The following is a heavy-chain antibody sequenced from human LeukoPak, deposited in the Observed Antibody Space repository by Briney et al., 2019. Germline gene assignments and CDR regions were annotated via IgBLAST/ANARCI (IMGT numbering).Heavy chain of an antibody. Sequence: GGSLRLSCAASGFTFSSYAMSWVRQAPGKGLEWVSAISGSGGSTYYADSVKGRYTISRDNSKNTLYLQMNSLRAEGTAVYYCAAAPPHKEEGYWGQGTLVTVSS. J-gene: IGHJ4*02. V-gene: IGHV3-23*01. CDR3: AAAPPHKEEGY. CDR1: GFTFSSYA. CDR2: ISGSGGST.